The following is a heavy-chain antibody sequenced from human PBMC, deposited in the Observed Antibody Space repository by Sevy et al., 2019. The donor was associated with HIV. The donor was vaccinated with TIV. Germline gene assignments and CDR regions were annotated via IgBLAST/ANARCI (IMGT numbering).Heavy chain of an antibody. CDR2: IYSGGST. CDR3: ASRDYGGNSGVFDY. D-gene: IGHD4-17*01. J-gene: IGHJ4*02. CDR1: GFTVSSNY. V-gene: IGHV3-53*01. Sequence: GGSLRLSCAASGFTVSSNYMSWVRQAPGKGLERVSVIYSGGSTYYADSVKGRFTISRDNSKNTLYLQMNSLRAEDTAVYYCASRDYGGNSGVFDYWGQGTLVTVSS.